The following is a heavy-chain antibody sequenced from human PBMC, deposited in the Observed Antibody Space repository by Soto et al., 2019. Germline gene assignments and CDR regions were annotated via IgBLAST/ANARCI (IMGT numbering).Heavy chain of an antibody. V-gene: IGHV4-34*01. Sequence: VHLQQWGAGLLRPSETLSLTCTVSGESFGAYYWSWIRQSPGKGLEWIGEVYHSGDTKYNPSLRSRVTISEDPSKNQFALSMTSMTAADTGVYYGASGFAISVTTRFDSWGQGTLVTVSS. CDR2: VYHSGDT. CDR3: ASGFAISVTTRFDS. CDR1: GESFGAYY. D-gene: IGHD4-17*01. J-gene: IGHJ4*02.